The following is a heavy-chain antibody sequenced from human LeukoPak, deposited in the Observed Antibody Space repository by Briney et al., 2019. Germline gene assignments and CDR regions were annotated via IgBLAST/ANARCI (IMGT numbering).Heavy chain of an antibody. V-gene: IGHV1-18*01. CDR2: ISAYNGNT. CDR3: ARGSGSDFWSGGRHAFDI. CDR1: GYTFTSYG. Sequence: ASVKVSCKASGYTFTSYGISWVRQAPGQGLEWMGWISAYNGNTNYAQKLQVRVTMTTDTSTSTAYMELRSLRSDDTAVYYGARGSGSDFWSGGRHAFDIWGQGTMVTVSS. J-gene: IGHJ3*02. D-gene: IGHD3-3*01.